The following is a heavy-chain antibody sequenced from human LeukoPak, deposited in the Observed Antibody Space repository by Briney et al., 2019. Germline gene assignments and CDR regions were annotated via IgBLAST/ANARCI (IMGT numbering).Heavy chain of an antibody. D-gene: IGHD3-22*01. CDR1: GFTFSSYW. Sequence: PGGSLRLSCAASGFTFSSYWMHWVRQAPGKGLVWVSRIKSDGSSTTYADSVKGRFTISRDNAKNTLYLQMNSLRAEDTAVYYCARVGYYGSSGAPRAYDMWGQGTMLTVSS. V-gene: IGHV3-74*01. CDR3: ARVGYYGSSGAPRAYDM. CDR2: IKSDGSST. J-gene: IGHJ3*02.